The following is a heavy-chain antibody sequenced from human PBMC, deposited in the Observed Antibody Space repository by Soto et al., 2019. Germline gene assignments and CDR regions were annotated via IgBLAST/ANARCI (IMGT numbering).Heavy chain of an antibody. CDR3: ARGARMVYYDSSGYCFDP. V-gene: IGHV3-66*01. CDR1: GFAVGSNF. J-gene: IGHJ5*02. Sequence: EVQVVESGGGLVQPGGSLRLSCAASGFAVGSNFMSWVRQAPGKGLQWVSRIYAGGSTYYADSVKGRFTISRDKSKNTLFLQMNSLRAEDTAVYSCARGARMVYYDSSGYCFDPWGQGTLVTVSS. D-gene: IGHD3-22*01. CDR2: IYAGGST.